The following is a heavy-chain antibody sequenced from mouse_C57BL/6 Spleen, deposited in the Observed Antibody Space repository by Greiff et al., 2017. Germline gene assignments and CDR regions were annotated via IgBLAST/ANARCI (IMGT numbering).Heavy chain of an antibody. CDR2: IDPEDGET. V-gene: IGHV14-2*01. CDR1: GFNIKDYY. J-gene: IGHJ2*01. D-gene: IGHD1-1*01. CDR3: SSAPLTTVVATDC. Sequence: EVKLQQSGAELVKPGASVKLSCTASGFNIKDYYMHWVKQRTEQGLEWIGRIDPEDGETKYAPKFQGKATITADTSSNTAYMQLSSLTPEDTAFYYCSSAPLTTVVATDCWGQGTTLTVSS.